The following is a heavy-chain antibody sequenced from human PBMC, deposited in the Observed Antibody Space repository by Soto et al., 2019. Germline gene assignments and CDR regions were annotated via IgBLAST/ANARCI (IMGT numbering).Heavy chain of an antibody. D-gene: IGHD6-13*01. CDR1: GFTFRSYA. Sequence: GRPLRLSCAASGFTFRSYAMSWIRKEPGKGLEWASAISGSGGSTYYADSVKGRFTISRDNSKNTLYLQMNSLRAEDTAVYYCAKAVQQQTPWFDPWGQGTLVTVSS. V-gene: IGHV3-23*01. CDR3: AKAVQQQTPWFDP. J-gene: IGHJ5*02. CDR2: ISGSGGST.